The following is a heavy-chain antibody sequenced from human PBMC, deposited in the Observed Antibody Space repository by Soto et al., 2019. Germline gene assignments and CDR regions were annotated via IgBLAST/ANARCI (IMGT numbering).Heavy chain of an antibody. V-gene: IGHV1-69*18. J-gene: IGHJ4*02. Sequence: QVQLVQSGAEVKKPGSSVKVSCKASGGTFSSFAISWVRQAPGQGLEWMGRIIPIFDSSNYAQKFQGRVTIPADESTSTAYMELSSLRSEDTAVFYCVGYYYDTSGYYYDYWGQGTLVNVSS. CDR2: IIPIFDSS. D-gene: IGHD3-22*01. CDR3: VGYYYDTSGYYYDY. CDR1: GGTFSSFA.